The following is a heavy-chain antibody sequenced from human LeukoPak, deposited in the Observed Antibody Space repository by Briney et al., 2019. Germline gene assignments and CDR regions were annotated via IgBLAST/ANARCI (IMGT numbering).Heavy chain of an antibody. CDR3: ARRCSSTSCFDY. Sequence: SQTLSLTCTVSGGSISSGGYYWSWIRQHPGTGLEWIGYIYYSGSTYYNPSLKSRVTISVDTSKNQFSLKLSSVTAADTAVYYCARRCSSTSCFDYWGLGTLVTVSS. V-gene: IGHV4-31*03. CDR2: IYYSGST. J-gene: IGHJ4*02. D-gene: IGHD2-2*01. CDR1: GGSISSGGYY.